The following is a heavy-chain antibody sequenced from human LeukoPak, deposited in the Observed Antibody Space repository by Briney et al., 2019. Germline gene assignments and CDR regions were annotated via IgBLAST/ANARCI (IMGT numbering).Heavy chain of an antibody. CDR3: ARRYCSSTSCYYFDY. CDR2: INANRGGT. CDR1: GYTXTDYY. Sequence: ASVKVSCKASGYTXTDYYMHWVRQAPGQGLEWMGWINANRGGTNYAQRFQGRVTMTRDTSITTAYMELSRLKSDDTAVYYCARRYCSSTSCYYFDYWGQGTLVTVSS. V-gene: IGHV1-2*02. J-gene: IGHJ4*02. D-gene: IGHD2-2*01.